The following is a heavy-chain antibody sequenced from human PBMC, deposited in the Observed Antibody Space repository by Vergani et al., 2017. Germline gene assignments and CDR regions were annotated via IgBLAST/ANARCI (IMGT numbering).Heavy chain of an antibody. V-gene: IGHV4-61*10. Sequence: QVQLQESGPGLVKPSETLSLTCTVSGGSVSSGSYYWSWIRQPAGKGLEWIGYIYYSGSTNYNPSLKSRVTISVDTSKNPFSLKLSSVTAADTAVYYWAGVYGSGSFDYWGQGTLVTVSS. CDR2: IYYSGST. CDR1: GGSVSSGSYY. J-gene: IGHJ4*02. D-gene: IGHD3-10*01. CDR3: AGVYGSGSFDY.